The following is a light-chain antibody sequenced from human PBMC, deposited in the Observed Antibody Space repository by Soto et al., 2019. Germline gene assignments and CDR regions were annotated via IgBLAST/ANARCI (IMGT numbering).Light chain of an antibody. J-gene: IGLJ3*02. CDR2: GNS. V-gene: IGLV1-40*01. Sequence: QSVLTQPPSVSGAPGQRVTISCTGSSSNIGAGYDVHWYQQLPGTAPKLLIYGNSNRPSGVPDRFSGSKSGTSASLAITGLQSEAEADYYCQSYDSSLRGWVFGAGTKLTVL. CDR1: SSNIGAGYD. CDR3: QSYDSSLRGWV.